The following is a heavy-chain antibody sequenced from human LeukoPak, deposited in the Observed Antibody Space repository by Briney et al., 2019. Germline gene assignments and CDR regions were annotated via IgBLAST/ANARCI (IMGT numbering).Heavy chain of an antibody. V-gene: IGHV4-59*01. D-gene: IGHD2-15*01. J-gene: IGHJ4*02. CDR2: IYYSGST. Sequence: SETLSLTCAVSGGSISSYYWSWIRQPPGKRVEWIGYIYYSGSTNYNPSLKSRVTISLDTPRNQFSLKLSSVTAADTAVYYCARDCSGASCYDYWGQGTLVTVSS. CDR1: GGSISSYY. CDR3: ARDCSGASCYDY.